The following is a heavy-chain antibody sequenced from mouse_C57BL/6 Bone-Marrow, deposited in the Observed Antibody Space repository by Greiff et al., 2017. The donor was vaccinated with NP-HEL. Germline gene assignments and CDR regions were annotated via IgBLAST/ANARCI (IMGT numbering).Heavy chain of an antibody. D-gene: IGHD2-3*01. V-gene: IGHV14-4*01. CDR2: IDPENGDT. CDR1: GFNIKDDY. J-gene: IGHJ3*01. Sequence: VQLKESGAELVRPGASVKLSCTASGFNIKDDYMHWVKQRPEQGLEWIGWIDPENGDTEYASKFQGKATITADTSSNTAYLQLSSLTSEDTAVYYCTRTIYDGYYGVAYWGQGTRVTVSA. CDR3: TRTIYDGYYGVAY.